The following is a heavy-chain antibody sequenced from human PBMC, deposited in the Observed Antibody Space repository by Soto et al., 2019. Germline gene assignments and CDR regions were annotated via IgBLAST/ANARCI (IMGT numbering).Heavy chain of an antibody. CDR1: GFTFSRYG. Sequence: PVGSLRLSCAASGFTFSRYGMHWVRQAPGKGLEWVAVIWGDGSREDYVDSVKGRFTISRDNSKNTLYLKMDSLRAEDTAVYYCARDDDYEANAIDLWGQGTLVTVSS. J-gene: IGHJ5*02. CDR2: IWGDGSRE. CDR3: ARDDDYEANAIDL. V-gene: IGHV3-33*01. D-gene: IGHD4-17*01.